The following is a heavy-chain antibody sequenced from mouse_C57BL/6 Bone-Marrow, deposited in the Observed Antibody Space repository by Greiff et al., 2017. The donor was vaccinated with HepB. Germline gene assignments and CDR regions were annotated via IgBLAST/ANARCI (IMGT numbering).Heavy chain of an antibody. CDR1: GYTFTDYY. J-gene: IGHJ2*01. CDR2: INPYNGGT. V-gene: IGHV1-19*01. D-gene: IGHD2-3*01. Sequence: VQLQQSGPVLVKPGASVKMSCKASGYTFTDYYMNWVKQSHGKSLEWIGVINPYNGGTSYNQKFKGKATLTVDKSSSTAYMELNSLTSEDSAVYYCARRWLLLDYWGQGTTLTVSS. CDR3: ARRWLLLDY.